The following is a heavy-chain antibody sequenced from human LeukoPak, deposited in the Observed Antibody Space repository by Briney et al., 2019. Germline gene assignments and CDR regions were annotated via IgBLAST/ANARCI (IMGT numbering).Heavy chain of an antibody. V-gene: IGHV4-59*01. Sequence: PSETLSLTCTVSGGSISSYYWSWIRQPPGKGLEWIGYIYYSGSTNYNPSLKGRVTISVDTSKNQFSLKLSSVTAADTAVYYCASKGVTTENYFDYWGQGTLVTVSS. CDR1: GGSISSYY. D-gene: IGHD4-11*01. J-gene: IGHJ4*02. CDR2: IYYSGST. CDR3: ASKGVTTENYFDY.